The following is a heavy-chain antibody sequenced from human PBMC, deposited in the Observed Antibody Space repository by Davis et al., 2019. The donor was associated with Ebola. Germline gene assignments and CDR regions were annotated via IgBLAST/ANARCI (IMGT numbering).Heavy chain of an antibody. CDR1: GFTFDDYA. D-gene: IGHD6-13*01. CDR2: ISWNSGSI. J-gene: IGHJ4*02. CDR3: AKDTIAAAGGYFDY. V-gene: IGHV3-9*01. Sequence: SLKISCAASGFTFDDYAMHWVRQAPGKGLEWVSGISWNSGSIGYADSVKGRFTISRDNAKNSLYLQMNSLRAEDTALYYCAKDTIAAAGGYFDYWGQGTLVTVSS.